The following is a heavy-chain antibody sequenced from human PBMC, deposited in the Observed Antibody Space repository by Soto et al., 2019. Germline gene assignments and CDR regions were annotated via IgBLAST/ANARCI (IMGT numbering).Heavy chain of an antibody. V-gene: IGHV3-30*18. CDR1: GFTFSSYG. CDR2: ISYDGSNK. D-gene: IGHD5-18*01. J-gene: IGHJ6*02. CDR3: AKVKRQLWFFLGGMDV. Sequence: QVQLVESGGGVVQPGRSLRLSCAASGFTFSSYGMHWVRQAPGKGLEWVAVISYDGSNKYYADSVKGRFTISRDNSKNTLYLQMNSLRAEDTAVYYCAKVKRQLWFFLGGMDVWGQGTTVTVSS.